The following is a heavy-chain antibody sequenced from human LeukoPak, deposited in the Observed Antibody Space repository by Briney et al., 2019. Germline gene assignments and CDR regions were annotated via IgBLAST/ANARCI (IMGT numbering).Heavy chain of an antibody. Sequence: GGSLRLSCAASGFTFSSYSMNWVRQAPGKGLEWVSSISGSGGSTYYADSVKGRFTISRDNSKNTLYLQMNSLRAEDTAVYYCAKEGIAAAGEAAFDIWGQGTMVTVSS. V-gene: IGHV3-23*01. D-gene: IGHD6-13*01. J-gene: IGHJ3*02. CDR2: ISGSGGST. CDR1: GFTFSSYS. CDR3: AKEGIAAAGEAAFDI.